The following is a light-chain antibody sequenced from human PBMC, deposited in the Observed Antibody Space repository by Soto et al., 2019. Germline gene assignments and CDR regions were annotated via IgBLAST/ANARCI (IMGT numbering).Light chain of an antibody. CDR3: QQAFWFPFT. V-gene: IGKV1-12*01. J-gene: IGKJ1*01. CDR2: TAS. CDR1: PGIDSW. Sequence: DIQMNQSPSSVSSAVGDSVTISCRASPGIDSWLLWYQLKPGKAPYVLSHTASSLYTGVPSRFSGSGSGTEFTLTIRSLQTEDSATYYCQQAFWFPFTFGQGTPVELK.